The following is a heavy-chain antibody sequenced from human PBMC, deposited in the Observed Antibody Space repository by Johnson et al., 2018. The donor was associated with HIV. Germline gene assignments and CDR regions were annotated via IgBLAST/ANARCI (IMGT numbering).Heavy chain of an antibody. CDR2: IKLDGSDK. Sequence: EVQLVESGGGLVQPGGSLTLSCVASGFTFSSFWMTWVRQAPGKGLEWVANIKLDGSDKYYADSVKGRFTISRDNSKNTLYLQMNSLRAEDTAVYDCARPRSIWFGEFIDACDIWGQGTMVTVS. D-gene: IGHD3-10*01. CDR3: ARPRSIWFGEFIDACDI. CDR1: GFTFSSFW. V-gene: IGHV3-7*01. J-gene: IGHJ3*02.